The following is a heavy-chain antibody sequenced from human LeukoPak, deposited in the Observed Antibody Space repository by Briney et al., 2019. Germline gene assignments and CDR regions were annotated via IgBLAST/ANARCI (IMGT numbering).Heavy chain of an antibody. J-gene: IGHJ4*02. V-gene: IGHV4-59*01. CDR2: IYYTGST. CDR3: ARGVGLTRFYY. CDR1: YGSISTYY. Sequence: PSETLTLTCTVSYGSISTYYWSWIRQPPGKGLEWIGYIYYTGSTNYNPSLKSRVTMSVDTSKNQFSLKLSFVTAADTAVYYRARGVGLTRFYYWGQGTLVTVSS. D-gene: IGHD1-26*01.